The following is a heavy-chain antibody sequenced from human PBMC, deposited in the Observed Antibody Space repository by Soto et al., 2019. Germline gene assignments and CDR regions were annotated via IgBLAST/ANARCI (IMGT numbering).Heavy chain of an antibody. Sequence: ASVKVSCKASGYTFTSYAMHWVRQAPGQRLEWMGWINAGNGNTKYSQKFQGRVTITRDTSASTAYMELSSLRSEDTAVYYCARDFPLMTIFGVVIRNLDAFDIWGQGTMVTVSS. CDR2: INAGNGNT. CDR3: ARDFPLMTIFGVVIRNLDAFDI. V-gene: IGHV1-3*01. D-gene: IGHD3-3*01. CDR1: GYTFTSYA. J-gene: IGHJ3*02.